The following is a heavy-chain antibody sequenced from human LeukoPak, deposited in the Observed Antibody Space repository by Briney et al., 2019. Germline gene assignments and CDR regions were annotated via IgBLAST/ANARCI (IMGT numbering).Heavy chain of an antibody. V-gene: IGHV3-23*01. CDR1: GFTFSNYA. D-gene: IGHD5-24*01. Sequence: GGSLRLSCAASGFTFSNYAMSWVRQAPGKGLEWVSAISGSGGSTYYADSVKGRFTISRDNSKNTLYLQMNSLRAEDTAVYYCAKDLRRLQLPGTFDYWGQGTLVTVSS. CDR2: ISGSGGST. CDR3: AKDLRRLQLPGTFDY. J-gene: IGHJ4*02.